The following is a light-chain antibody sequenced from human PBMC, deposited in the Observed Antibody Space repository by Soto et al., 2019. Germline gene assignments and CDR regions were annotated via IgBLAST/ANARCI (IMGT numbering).Light chain of an antibody. J-gene: IGLJ1*01. CDR1: SSDIGSYDH. V-gene: IGLV2-14*03. CDR3: ISYTDRQSYL. CDR2: AVS. Sequence: QSALTQPASVSGSPGQSITISCSGTSSDIGSYDHVAWYQQFPGKSPKLVIYAVSDRPSVVSDRFSGSKSGISASLTISGLQTEDEADYYCISYTDRQSYLFXTGTKPTVL.